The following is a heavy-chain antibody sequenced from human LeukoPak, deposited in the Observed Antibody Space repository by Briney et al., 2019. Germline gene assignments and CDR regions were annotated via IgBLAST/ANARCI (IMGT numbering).Heavy chain of an antibody. J-gene: IGHJ5*02. CDR1: SYSISSGYY. D-gene: IGHD6-13*01. V-gene: IGHV4-38-2*02. CDR2: IYQSGST. CDR3: ARISAGYSSSRTVFNWFDP. Sequence: PSETLSLTCTVSSYSISSGYYWSWIRQPPGKGLEWIGSIYQSGSTYYNPSLKSRVTISVDTSKNQFSLKLSSVTAADTAVYYCARISAGYSSSRTVFNWFDPWGQGTLVTVSS.